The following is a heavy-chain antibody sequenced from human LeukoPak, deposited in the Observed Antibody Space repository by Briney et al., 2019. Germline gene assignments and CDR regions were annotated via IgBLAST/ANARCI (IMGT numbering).Heavy chain of an antibody. CDR1: GYTFTGYY. CDR2: INPSGGST. CDR3: ARRGSYDFWSGYYVDY. Sequence: AASVKVSCKASGYTFTGYYIHWVRQAPGQGLEWMGIINPSGGSTSYAQKLQGRVTMTRDTSTSTVYMELSSLRSEDTAVYYCARRGSYDFWSGYYVDYWGQGTLVTVSS. V-gene: IGHV1-46*01. J-gene: IGHJ4*02. D-gene: IGHD3-3*01.